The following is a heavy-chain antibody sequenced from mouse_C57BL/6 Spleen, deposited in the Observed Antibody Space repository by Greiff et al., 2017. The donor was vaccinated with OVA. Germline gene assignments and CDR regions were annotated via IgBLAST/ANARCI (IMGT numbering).Heavy chain of an antibody. J-gene: IGHJ3*01. D-gene: IGHD2-3*01. CDR2: INYDGSST. Sequence: VNVVESEGGLVQPGSSMKLSCTASVFTFSDYYMAWVRQVPEKGLEWVANINYDGSSTYYLDSLKSRFIISRDNAKNILYLQMSSLKSEDTATYYCARSYGYYGRFAYWGQGTLVTVSA. CDR3: ARSYGYYGRFAY. V-gene: IGHV5-16*01. CDR1: VFTFSDYY.